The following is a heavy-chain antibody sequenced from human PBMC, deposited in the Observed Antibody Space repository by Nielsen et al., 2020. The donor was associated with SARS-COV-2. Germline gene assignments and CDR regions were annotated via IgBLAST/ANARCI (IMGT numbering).Heavy chain of an antibody. CDR2: ISWNSATI. Sequence: SLKISCAASEFTFDGYAMHWVRQAPGKGLEWVSGISWNSATIGYADSVKGRFTISRDNAKNSLYLQMNSLRAEDTAFYYCTKDSSSADYYYYYMDVWGKGTTVTVSS. V-gene: IGHV3-9*01. CDR3: TKDSSSADYYYYYMDV. CDR1: EFTFDGYA. D-gene: IGHD6-6*01. J-gene: IGHJ6*03.